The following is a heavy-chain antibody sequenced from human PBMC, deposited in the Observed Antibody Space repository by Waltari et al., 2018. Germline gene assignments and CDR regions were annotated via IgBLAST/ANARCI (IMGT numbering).Heavy chain of an antibody. CDR3: ARLWEDFFDY. Sequence: QVQLQESGPGLVKPSETLSLTCTVSGGSISSHYWSWIRQPPGKGLEWIGYIYYSGSTNYNPSLKSRVTISVDTSKNQFSLKLSSVTAADTAVYYCARLWEDFFDYWGQGTLVTVSS. V-gene: IGHV4-59*11. CDR1: GGSISSHY. D-gene: IGHD1-26*01. CDR2: IYYSGST. J-gene: IGHJ4*02.